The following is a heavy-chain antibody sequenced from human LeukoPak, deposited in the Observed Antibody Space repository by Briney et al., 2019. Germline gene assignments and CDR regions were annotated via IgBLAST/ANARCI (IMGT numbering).Heavy chain of an antibody. CDR1: GGSFSSYY. CDR3: ARSHIAAAGTTIFDY. CDR2: IYYSGST. J-gene: IGHJ4*02. D-gene: IGHD6-13*01. V-gene: IGHV4-39*01. Sequence: PSETLSLTCAVYGGSFSSYYWGWIRQPPGKGLEWIGSIYYSGSTYYNPSLKSRVTISVDTSKNQFSLKLSSVTAADTAVYYCARSHIAAAGTTIFDYWGQGTLVTVSS.